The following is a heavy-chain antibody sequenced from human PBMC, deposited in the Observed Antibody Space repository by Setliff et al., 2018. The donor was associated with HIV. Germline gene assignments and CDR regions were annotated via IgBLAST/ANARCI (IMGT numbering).Heavy chain of an antibody. Sequence: SETLSLTCTVSGDSISSHSWSWIRQPPGKGLEWIGTLYHSGSPIYDSSLKSRVTISGDPSNNQLSLSLSSVTAADTAVYYCARPVSKYFYGMDVWGLGTTVTVS. V-gene: IGHV4-59*11. CDR1: GDSISSHS. CDR2: LYHSGSP. J-gene: IGHJ6*02. CDR3: ARPVSKYFYGMDV.